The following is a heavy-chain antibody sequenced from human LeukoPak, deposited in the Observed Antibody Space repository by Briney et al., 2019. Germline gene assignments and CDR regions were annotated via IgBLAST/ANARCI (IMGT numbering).Heavy chain of an antibody. CDR1: GYIFTSYA. CDR3: ARERVVRDYYGSGSYYNGRAFDI. Sequence: ASVKVSCKASGYIFTSYAMHWVRQAPGQRLEWMGWINAGNGNTKYSQKFQGRVTITRDTSASTAYMELSSLRSEDTAVYYCARERVVRDYYGSGSYYNGRAFDIWGQGTMVTVSS. V-gene: IGHV1-3*01. CDR2: INAGNGNT. D-gene: IGHD3-10*01. J-gene: IGHJ3*02.